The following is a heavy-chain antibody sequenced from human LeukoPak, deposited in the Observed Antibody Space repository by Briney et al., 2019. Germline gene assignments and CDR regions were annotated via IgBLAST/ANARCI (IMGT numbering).Heavy chain of an antibody. D-gene: IGHD3-16*02. Sequence: GGSLRLSCAASGFTFSSYGIHWVRQAPGKGLEWVAVISYDGSNKYYADSVKGRFTISRDNSKNTLYLQMNSLRAEDTAVYYCAKSRPLTSYYFDYWGQGTLVTVSS. CDR2: ISYDGSNK. J-gene: IGHJ4*02. V-gene: IGHV3-30*18. CDR1: GFTFSSYG. CDR3: AKSRPLTSYYFDY.